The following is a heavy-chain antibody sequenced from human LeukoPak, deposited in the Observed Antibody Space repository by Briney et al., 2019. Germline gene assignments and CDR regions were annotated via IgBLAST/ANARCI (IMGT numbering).Heavy chain of an antibody. V-gene: IGHV3-7*01. D-gene: IGHD6-6*01. Sequence: GGSLRLSCAASGFTFSSYWMSWVRQAPGKGLEWVANIKQDGSEKYYVDSAKGRFTISRDNAKNSLYLQMNSLRAEGTAVYYCARESSTPSYVDYWGQGTLVTVSS. CDR3: ARESSTPSYVDY. CDR1: GFTFSSYW. J-gene: IGHJ4*02. CDR2: IKQDGSEK.